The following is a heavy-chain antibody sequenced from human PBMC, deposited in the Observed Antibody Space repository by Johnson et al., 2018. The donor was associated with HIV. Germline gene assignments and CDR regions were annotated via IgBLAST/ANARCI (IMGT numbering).Heavy chain of an antibody. CDR3: AKDRRQSSWELLDDAFDI. CDR1: GFTFSSYG. Sequence: QEKLVESGGGVVQPGRSLRLSCAASGFTFSSYGMHWVRQAPGKGLEWVAFLRYDGSNTYYADSVTGRFTISRDNSKNTLYLQMNSLRAEDTAVYYCAKDRRQSSWELLDDAFDIWGQGTMVTVSS. D-gene: IGHD1-26*01. CDR2: LRYDGSNT. J-gene: IGHJ3*02. V-gene: IGHV3-30*02.